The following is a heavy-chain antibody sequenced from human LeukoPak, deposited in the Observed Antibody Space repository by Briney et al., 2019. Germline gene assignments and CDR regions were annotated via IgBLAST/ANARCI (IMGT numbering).Heavy chain of an antibody. Sequence: ASETLSLTCTVSGGSISSISYYWGWIRQPPGKGLEWIGSMYHNGSTYYNPSLKSRVTISVDTSKNQFSLKLTSVTAADTAVYYCARHPSRRMWLQQGGWFDPWGQGTLVTVSS. D-gene: IGHD5-24*01. CDR2: MYHNGST. CDR1: GGSISSISYY. CDR3: ARHPSRRMWLQQGGWFDP. J-gene: IGHJ5*02. V-gene: IGHV4-39*01.